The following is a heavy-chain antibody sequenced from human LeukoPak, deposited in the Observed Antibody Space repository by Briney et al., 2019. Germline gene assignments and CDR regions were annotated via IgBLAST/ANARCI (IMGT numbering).Heavy chain of an antibody. D-gene: IGHD3-22*01. Sequence: GGSLRLSCAASGFTFSSYEMNWVRQAPGKGLEWVSYISSSGSTIYYADSVKGRFTISRDNSKNTLYLKMNSLRAEDTAVYYCAKDLTRYYDSSGYSDAFDIWGQGTMVTVSS. CDR3: AKDLTRYYDSSGYSDAFDI. V-gene: IGHV3-48*03. CDR2: ISSSGSTI. J-gene: IGHJ3*02. CDR1: GFTFSSYE.